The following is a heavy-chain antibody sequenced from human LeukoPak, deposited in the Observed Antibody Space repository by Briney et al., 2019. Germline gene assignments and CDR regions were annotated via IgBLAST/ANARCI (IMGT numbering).Heavy chain of an antibody. CDR2: INPNSGGT. Sequence: ASVKVSCKASGYTFTGYYMHWVRQAPGQGLEWMGWINPNSGGTNYAQKFQGRVTMTRDTSISTAYMELSSLRSEDTAVYYCARDVVRRPAWGSDIWGQGTMVTVSS. J-gene: IGHJ3*02. D-gene: IGHD7-27*01. CDR1: GYTFTGYY. V-gene: IGHV1-2*02. CDR3: ARDVVRRPAWGSDI.